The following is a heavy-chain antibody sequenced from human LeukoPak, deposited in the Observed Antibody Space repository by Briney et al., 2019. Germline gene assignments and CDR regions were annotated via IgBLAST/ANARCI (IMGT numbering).Heavy chain of an antibody. CDR2: ISYDGSNK. CDR3: AKGLGSSSSNYYYGMDV. CDR1: GFTFSSYG. Sequence: GGSLRLSCAASGFTFSSYGMHWVRQAPGKGLEWVAVISYDGSNKYYADSVKGRFTISRDNSKNTLYLQMNSLRAEDTAVYYCAKGLGSSSSNYYYGMDVWGQGTTVTVSS. V-gene: IGHV3-30*18. D-gene: IGHD6-6*01. J-gene: IGHJ6*02.